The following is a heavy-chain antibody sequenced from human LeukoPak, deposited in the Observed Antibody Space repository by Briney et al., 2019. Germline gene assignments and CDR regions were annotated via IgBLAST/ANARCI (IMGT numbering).Heavy chain of an antibody. J-gene: IGHJ4*02. CDR1: TDSTNTYY. CDR3: VRLRWELLAPYFDH. D-gene: IGHD2-15*01. V-gene: IGHV4-59*01. Sequence: PSETLSLTCSVSTDSTNTYYWSWIRQSPGKGLEWIGHIYHSGSTDYNPSFKSRVTISIDMSKKEFSLKLTSVTVADTAMYYCVRLRWELLAPYFDHWGQGPCVIVSS. CDR2: IYHSGST.